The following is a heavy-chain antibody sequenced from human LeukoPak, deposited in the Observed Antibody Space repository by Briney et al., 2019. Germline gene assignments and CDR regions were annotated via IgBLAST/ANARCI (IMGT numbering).Heavy chain of an antibody. V-gene: IGHV1-2*02. J-gene: IGHJ6*01. CDR1: GYTFTAHY. CDR2: INPNTGGT. D-gene: IGHD2-21*02. CDR3: ARTASCRSNCYYFFVC. Sequence: ASVKVSCKASGYTFTAHYMHWVRHAPGQGLEWMGWINPNTGGTRSVQKFQGRVAMTRDTSISTVYMELSSLGSDDTAIYYCARTASCRSNCYYFFVCWGQGAMVSVCS.